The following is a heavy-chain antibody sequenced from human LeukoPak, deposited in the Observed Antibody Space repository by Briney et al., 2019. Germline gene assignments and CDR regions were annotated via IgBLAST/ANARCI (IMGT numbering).Heavy chain of an antibody. CDR2: ISGSGGST. CDR3: AKDHVLLWFGELLPQAHDY. Sequence: PGGSLRLSCAASGFTFSSCAMSWVRQAPGKGLEWVSAISGSGGSTYYADSVKGRFTISRDNSKNTLYLQMNSLRAEDTAVYYCAKDHVLLWFGELLPQAHDYWGQGTLVTVSS. J-gene: IGHJ4*02. D-gene: IGHD3-10*01. V-gene: IGHV3-23*01. CDR1: GFTFSSCA.